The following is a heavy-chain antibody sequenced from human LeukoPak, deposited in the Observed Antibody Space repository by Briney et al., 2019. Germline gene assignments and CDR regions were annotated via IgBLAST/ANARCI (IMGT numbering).Heavy chain of an antibody. CDR1: GFTSNNYA. J-gene: IGHJ4*02. D-gene: IGHD2-2*01. Sequence: GGSLRLSCTASGFTSNNYAMGWVRQAPGRGLEWLSSISSSGGNAYYAVSVKGRFTISRDNSNNTLFLQMNSLRVDDTAVYYCAKWSVLVPAAHVYYFDQWGQGTLVTVSS. CDR3: AKWSVLVPAAHVYYFDQ. CDR2: ISSSGGNA. V-gene: IGHV3-23*01.